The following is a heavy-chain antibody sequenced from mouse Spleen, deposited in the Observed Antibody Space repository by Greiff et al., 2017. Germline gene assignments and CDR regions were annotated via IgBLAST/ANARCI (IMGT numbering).Heavy chain of an antibody. D-gene: IGHD1-1*01. CDR1: GFNIKDDY. V-gene: IGHV14-4*01. J-gene: IGHJ4*01. CDR2: IDPENGDT. Sequence: VQLKESGAELVRPGASVKLSCTASGFNIKDDYMHWVKQRPEQGLEWIGWIDPENGDTEYASKFQGKATITADTSSNTAYLQLSSLTSEDTAVYYCAITTVVKYYYAMDYWGQGTSVTVSS. CDR3: AITTVVKYYYAMDY.